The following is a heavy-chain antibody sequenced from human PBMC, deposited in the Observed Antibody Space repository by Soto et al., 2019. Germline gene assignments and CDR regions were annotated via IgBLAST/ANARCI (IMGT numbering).Heavy chain of an antibody. J-gene: IGHJ3*02. CDR2: ISGGGDST. D-gene: IGHD3-3*01. V-gene: IGHV3-23*01. CDR1: GFTFSSYA. CDR3: AKESQLTIFGVALGSFDI. Sequence: PGGSLRRSCVASGFTFSSYAMNWVRQAPGKGLEWVSAISGGGDSTFYADSVKGRFTISRDNAKNTLYLQIDSLRAEDTAIFYCAKESQLTIFGVALGSFDIWGQGTMVTVSS.